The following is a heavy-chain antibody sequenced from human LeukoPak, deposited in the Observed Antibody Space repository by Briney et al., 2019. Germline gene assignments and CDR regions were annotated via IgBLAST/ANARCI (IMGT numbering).Heavy chain of an antibody. V-gene: IGHV1-69*13. CDR1: GGTFSSYA. CDR3: ARDPRGYSYGHFDY. Sequence: ASVKVSCKASGGTFSSYAIGWVRQAPGQGLEWMGGIIPIFGAANYAQKFQGRVTITADESTSTAYMELSSLRSEDTAVYYCARDPRGYSYGHFDYWGQGTLVTVSS. CDR2: IIPIFGAA. J-gene: IGHJ4*02. D-gene: IGHD5-18*01.